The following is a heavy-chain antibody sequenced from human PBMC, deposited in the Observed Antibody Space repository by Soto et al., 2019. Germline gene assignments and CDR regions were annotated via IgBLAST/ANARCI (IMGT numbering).Heavy chain of an antibody. CDR3: ARARGYSYVYSDY. V-gene: IGHV4-34*01. CDR1: GGSFSGYY. CDR2: INHSGST. J-gene: IGHJ4*02. D-gene: IGHD5-18*01. Sequence: SETLSLTCAVYGGSFSGYYSSWIRQPPGKGLEWIGEINHSGSTNYNPSLKSRVTISVDTSKNQFSLKLSSVTAADTAVYYCARARGYSYVYSDYWGQGTMVTVYS.